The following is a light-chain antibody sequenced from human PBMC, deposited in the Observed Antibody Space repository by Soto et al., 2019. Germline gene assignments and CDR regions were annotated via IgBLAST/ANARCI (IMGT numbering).Light chain of an antibody. CDR1: QSVSSTS. CDR2: GAS. Sequence: EIVLTQSPGTLSFSPGERATLSCRASQSVSSTSLTWYQQKTGQAPRLLIHGASNRATGIPDRFSGSGSGTDCTLTISRLEPEDFAVYYCQQYDGSPPWTFGLGTKVEFK. V-gene: IGKV3-20*01. CDR3: QQYDGSPPWT. J-gene: IGKJ1*01.